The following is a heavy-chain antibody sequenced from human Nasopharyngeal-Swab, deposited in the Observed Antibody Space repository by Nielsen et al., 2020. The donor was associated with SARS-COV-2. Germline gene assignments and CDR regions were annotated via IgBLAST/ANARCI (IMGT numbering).Heavy chain of an antibody. CDR3: ARDKWGLPTDY. D-gene: IGHD7-27*01. J-gene: IGHJ4*02. Sequence: ASVKVSYKASGYTFTGYYMHWVRQAPGQGLEWMGRINPNSGGTNYAQKFQGRVTMTRDTSISTAYMELSRLRSDDTAVYYCARDKWGLPTDYWGQGTLVTVSS. CDR1: GYTFTGYY. V-gene: IGHV1-2*06. CDR2: INPNSGGT.